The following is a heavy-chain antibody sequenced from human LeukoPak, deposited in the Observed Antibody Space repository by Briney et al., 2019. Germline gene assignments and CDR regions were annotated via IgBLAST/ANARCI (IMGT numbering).Heavy chain of an antibody. J-gene: IGHJ6*03. V-gene: IGHV4-39*01. Sequence: SETLSLTCTVSGGSISSSSYYWGWIRQPPGKGLEWIGSIYYSGSTYYNPSLKSRVTISVDTSKNQFSLKLSSVPAADTAVYYCARQNSGYSYGSYYYYMDVWGKGTTVTISS. D-gene: IGHD5-18*01. CDR3: ARQNSGYSYGSYYYYMDV. CDR2: IYYSGST. CDR1: GGSISSSSYY.